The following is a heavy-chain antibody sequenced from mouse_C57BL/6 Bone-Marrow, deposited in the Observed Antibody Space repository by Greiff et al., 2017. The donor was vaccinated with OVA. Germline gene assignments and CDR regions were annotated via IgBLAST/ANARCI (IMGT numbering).Heavy chain of an antibody. V-gene: IGHV10-1*01. CDR3: VRQNYYSNYGGAMDY. CDR1: GFSFNTYA. CDR2: IRSKSNNYAT. D-gene: IGHD2-5*01. J-gene: IGHJ4*01. Sequence: EVQLVESGGGLVQPKGSLKLSCAASGFSFNTYAMNWVRQAPGKGLEWVARIRSKSNNYATYYADSVKDRFTISRDDSESMLYLQMNNLKTEDTAMYYCVRQNYYSNYGGAMDYWGQGTSVTVSS.